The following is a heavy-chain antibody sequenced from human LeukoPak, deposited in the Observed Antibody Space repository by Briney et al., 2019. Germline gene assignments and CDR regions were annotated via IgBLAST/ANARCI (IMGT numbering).Heavy chain of an antibody. CDR1: GGSISSYY. CDR2: IYYSGST. J-gene: IGHJ3*02. Sequence: SETLSLTCTVSGGSISSYYWSWLRQPPGKGVEGIGYIYYSGSTNYNPSLKSRVPISVDTSKNQFSLKLSSVTAADTAVYYCARHSPLGGYSGYRYGGNSWAFDIWGQGTMVTVSS. D-gene: IGHD5-12*01. V-gene: IGHV4-59*08. CDR3: ARHSPLGGYSGYRYGGNSWAFDI.